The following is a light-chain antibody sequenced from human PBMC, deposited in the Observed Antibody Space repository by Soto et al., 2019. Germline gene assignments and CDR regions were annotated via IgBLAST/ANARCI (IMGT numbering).Light chain of an antibody. Sequence: QSLLTQPPSASGSPGQAVTISCTGTSSDVGGYNYVSWYKQHPGKAPKLVIFEVNKRPSGVPDRFSGSKSGNTASMTISGLQAEDEADYYCCSYAGSYTLYVFGTGTKVT. CDR1: SSDVGGYNY. CDR3: CSYAGSYTLYV. CDR2: EVN. V-gene: IGLV2-8*01. J-gene: IGLJ1*01.